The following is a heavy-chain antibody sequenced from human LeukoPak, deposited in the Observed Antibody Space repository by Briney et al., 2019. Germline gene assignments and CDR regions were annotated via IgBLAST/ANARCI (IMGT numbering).Heavy chain of an antibody. CDR3: ARTLPGGVVDY. CDR2: MNANSANT. J-gene: IGHJ4*02. CDR1: AYTFTSYD. D-gene: IGHD1-14*01. Sequence: SLKLSFKANAYTFTSYDIRWVRQATGQGLEWMGWMNANSANTGHAQKFQGRVTSSRDTSKSTAYMELSSLRAGDTAVYYCARTLPGGVVDYWGQGTLVTVSS. V-gene: IGHV1-8*03.